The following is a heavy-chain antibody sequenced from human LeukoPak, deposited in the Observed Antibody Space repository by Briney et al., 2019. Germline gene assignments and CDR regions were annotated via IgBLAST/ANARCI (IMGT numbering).Heavy chain of an antibody. CDR1: GFRFSSNY. D-gene: IGHD2/OR15-2a*01. CDR2: LYSWGNT. J-gene: IGHJ4*02. CDR3: AKKRESSPTSFDN. Sequence: PGESVSLSCEVSGFRFSSNYMSWVRQAPGKGLEWVSVLYSWGNTYYADSVKGRFTISRDNSKNAVYLQMNGLRAEDTALYYCAKKRESSPTSFDNWGQGTLVTVSS. V-gene: IGHV3-53*01.